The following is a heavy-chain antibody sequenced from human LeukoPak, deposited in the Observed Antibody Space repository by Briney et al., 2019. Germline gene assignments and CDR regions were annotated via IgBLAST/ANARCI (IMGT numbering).Heavy chain of an antibody. J-gene: IGHJ5*02. CDR2: INPNSGGT. V-gene: IGHV1-2*02. CDR3: AREEGIAAAGRVYNWFDP. D-gene: IGHD6-13*01. CDR1: GYTFTGYY. Sequence: ASVKVSCKASGYTFTGYYMHWVRQAPGQGLEWMRWINPNSGGTNYAQKFQGRVTMTRDTSISTPYMELSRLRSDDTAVYYCAREEGIAAAGRVYNWFDPWGQGTLLTVSS.